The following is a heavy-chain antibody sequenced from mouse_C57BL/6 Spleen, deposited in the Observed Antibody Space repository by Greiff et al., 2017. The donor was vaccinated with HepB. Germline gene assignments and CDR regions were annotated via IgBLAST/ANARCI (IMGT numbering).Heavy chain of an antibody. J-gene: IGHJ1*03. CDR2: ISSDSSTI. V-gene: IGHV5-17*01. D-gene: IGHD1-2*01. CDR1: GFTFSDYG. Sequence: EVKLVESGGGLVKPGGSMKLSCAASGFTFSDYGMHWVRQAPEQGLEWVAYISSDSSTIYYAENVKGRFTISRDNAKNTLFLQMTRLRSEDTAMYYLVKPHYYCMLFYWDFDFWGTGTTVTVSS. CDR3: VKPHYYCMLFYWDFDF.